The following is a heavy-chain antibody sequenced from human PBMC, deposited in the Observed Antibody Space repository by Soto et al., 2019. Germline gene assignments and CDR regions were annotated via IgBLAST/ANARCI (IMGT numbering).Heavy chain of an antibody. CDR2: IIPILGIA. D-gene: IGHD6-13*01. CDR3: ARYHSSSWYFDY. CDR1: GGTFSSYT. V-gene: IGHV1-69*02. J-gene: IGHJ4*02. Sequence: GASVKVSCKASGGTFSSYTISWVRQAPGQGLEWMGRIIPILGIANYAQKFQGRVTITADKSTSTAYMELSSLRSEDTAVYYCARYHSSSWYFDYWGQGTLVTVSS.